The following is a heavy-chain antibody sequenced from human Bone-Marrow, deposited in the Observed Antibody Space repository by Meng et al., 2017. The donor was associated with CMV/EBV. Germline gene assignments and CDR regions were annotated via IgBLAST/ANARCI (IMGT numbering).Heavy chain of an antibody. V-gene: IGHV1-18*01. CDR1: GYTFTNYG. Sequence: ASVKVSCKASGYTFTNYGISWVRQAPGQGLEWMGWISVYNGYTNYAQKFQGRVTMTTDTSTSTAYMELRSLRSDDPAVYYCARDDCTSCYRGDAFEIWGQGTRVTGSS. CDR3: ARDDCTSCYRGDAFEI. J-gene: IGHJ3*02. D-gene: IGHD2-2*01. CDR2: ISVYNGYT.